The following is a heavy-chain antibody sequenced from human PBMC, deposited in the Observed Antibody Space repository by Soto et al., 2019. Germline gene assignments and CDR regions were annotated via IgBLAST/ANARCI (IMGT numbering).Heavy chain of an antibody. CDR1: GFTFSSYG. Sequence: QVQLVESGGGVVQPGRSLRLSCAASGFTFSSYGMHWVRQAPGKGLEWVAVIWYDGSNKYYADSVKGRFTISRDNSKNTLYLQMNSLRAEDTAVYYCARYSSPGYYYGMDVWGQGTTVTVSS. J-gene: IGHJ6*02. CDR2: IWYDGSNK. V-gene: IGHV3-33*01. CDR3: ARYSSPGYYYGMDV. D-gene: IGHD3-22*01.